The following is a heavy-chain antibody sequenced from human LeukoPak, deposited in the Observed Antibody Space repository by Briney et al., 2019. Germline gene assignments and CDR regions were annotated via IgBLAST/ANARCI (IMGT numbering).Heavy chain of an antibody. Sequence: GGSLRLSCAASGFTFSSYAMSWVRQAPGKGLEWVSAISGSGGSTYYADSVKGRFTISRDNSKNTLFLQVNSLRDEDTAVYYCAKATLQRVTVFGVVYYFDSWGPGTLVSVSS. J-gene: IGHJ4*02. CDR2: ISGSGGST. V-gene: IGHV3-23*01. D-gene: IGHD3-3*01. CDR1: GFTFSSYA. CDR3: AKATLQRVTVFGVVYYFDS.